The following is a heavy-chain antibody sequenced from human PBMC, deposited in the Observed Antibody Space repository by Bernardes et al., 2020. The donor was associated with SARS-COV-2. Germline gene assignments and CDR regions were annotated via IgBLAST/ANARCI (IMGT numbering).Heavy chain of an antibody. CDR3: AIFPASSRFDN. Sequence: ASVKVYCKASGYTFTGYYLHWVRQAPGQGPEWMGLIDPNSGDTNFAQKFQGRVTVTRDTSISTAYMELSRLSSDDTAVYYCAIFPASSRFDNWGQGTLVTVSS. CDR1: GYTFTGYY. J-gene: IGHJ4*02. CDR2: IDPNSGDT. V-gene: IGHV1-2*02. D-gene: IGHD2-21*01.